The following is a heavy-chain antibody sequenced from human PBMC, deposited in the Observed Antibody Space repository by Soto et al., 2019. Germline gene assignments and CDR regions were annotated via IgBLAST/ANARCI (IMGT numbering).Heavy chain of an antibody. CDR2: INHSGST. CDR3: ARVPGSGSYRIDY. CDR1: GGSFSGYY. V-gene: IGHV4-34*01. D-gene: IGHD3-10*01. Sequence: SSETLSLTCAVYGGSFSGYYWSWIRQPPGKGLEWIGEINHSGSTNYNPSLKSRVTISVDRSKNQFSLKLSSVTAADTTVYYCARVPGSGSYRIDYWGQGTLVTVSS. J-gene: IGHJ4*02.